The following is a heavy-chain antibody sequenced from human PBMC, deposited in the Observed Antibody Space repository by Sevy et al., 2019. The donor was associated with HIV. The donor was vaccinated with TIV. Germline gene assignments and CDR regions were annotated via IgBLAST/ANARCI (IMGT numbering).Heavy chain of an antibody. J-gene: IGHJ4*02. CDR2: ISSNGGST. CDR3: VGGRGIMITFGGVIVRY. Sequence: GRSLRLSCSASGFTFSSYAMHWVRQAPGKGLEYVSAISSNGGSTYYADSVKGRFTISRDNSKNTLYLQMSSLRAEDTAGYYCVGGRGIMITFGGVIVRYWGQGTLVTVSS. CDR1: GFTFSSYA. V-gene: IGHV3-64D*06. D-gene: IGHD3-16*02.